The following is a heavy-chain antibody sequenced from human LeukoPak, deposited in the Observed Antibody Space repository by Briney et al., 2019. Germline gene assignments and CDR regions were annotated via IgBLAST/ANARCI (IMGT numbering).Heavy chain of an antibody. CDR2: ISGSGGST. J-gene: IGHJ4*02. CDR3: AKAVGQWLVEFDY. CDR1: GFTFSSYA. D-gene: IGHD6-19*01. V-gene: IGHV3-23*01. Sequence: GGSLRLSCAASGFTFSSYAMSRVRQAPGKGLEWVSAISGSGGSTYYADSVKGRFTISRDNSKNTLYLQMNSLRAEDTAVYYCAKAVGQWLVEFDYWGQGTLVTVSS.